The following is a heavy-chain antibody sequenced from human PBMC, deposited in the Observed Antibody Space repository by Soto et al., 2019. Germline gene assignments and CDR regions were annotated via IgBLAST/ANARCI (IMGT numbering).Heavy chain of an antibody. CDR1: GFTFSNYA. V-gene: IGHV3-23*01. CDR2: IGGSGGVT. Sequence: EVQLLESGGGLVQPGGSLRLSCAASGFTFSNYAMSWVRQAPGKGLEWVSAIGGSGGVTYYADSVKGRFTISRDNSKNTLYLQMNSLRAEDTAVYYCVLWPPYYFDYWGQGTLVTVSS. D-gene: IGHD3-10*01. CDR3: VLWPPYYFDY. J-gene: IGHJ4*02.